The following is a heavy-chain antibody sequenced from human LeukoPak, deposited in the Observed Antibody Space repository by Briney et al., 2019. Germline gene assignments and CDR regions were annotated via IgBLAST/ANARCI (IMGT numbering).Heavy chain of an antibody. CDR1: GGSISSYY. J-gene: IGHJ3*02. Sequence: TPSETLSLTCTVSGGSISSYYWSWIRQPAGKGLEWIGRIYTSGSTNYNPSLKSRVTMSVDTSKNQFSLKLSSVTAADTAVYYCARVREYQLPHDAFDIWGQGTMVTVSS. V-gene: IGHV4-4*07. D-gene: IGHD2-2*01. CDR3: ARVREYQLPHDAFDI. CDR2: IYTSGST.